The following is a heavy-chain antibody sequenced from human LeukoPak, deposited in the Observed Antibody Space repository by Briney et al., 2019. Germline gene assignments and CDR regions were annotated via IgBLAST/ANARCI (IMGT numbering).Heavy chain of an antibody. D-gene: IGHD1-26*01. V-gene: IGHV3-74*01. J-gene: IGHJ4*02. Sequence: SGGSLRLSCAASGFTFSSYWMHWVRQAPGKGLLWVSRINTDGSSTDFVDSVRGRFTTSRDNAKNTLYLQMNSLRAEDTAVYYCTRDLSGTYYGRFDYWGQGTLVTVSS. CDR2: INTDGSST. CDR3: TRDLSGTYYGRFDY. CDR1: GFTFSSYW.